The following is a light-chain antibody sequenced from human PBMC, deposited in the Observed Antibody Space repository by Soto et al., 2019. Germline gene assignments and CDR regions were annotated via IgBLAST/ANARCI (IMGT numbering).Light chain of an antibody. CDR2: WAS. V-gene: IGKV4-1*01. Sequence: DIVMTQSPDSLAVSLGERATINCKSSQSLFFSSINKHLLGWYQQTRGQPPKLLISWASTRASVVPDRFSGSGSGTDFTLTISSLHAEDGAVYYGQQYYSTPPSFGQGTKLEIK. CDR1: QSLFFSSINKHL. J-gene: IGKJ2*03. CDR3: QQYYSTPPS.